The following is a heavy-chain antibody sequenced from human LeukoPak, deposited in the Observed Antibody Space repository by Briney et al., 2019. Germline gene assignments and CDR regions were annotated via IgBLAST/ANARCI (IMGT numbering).Heavy chain of an antibody. CDR3: AKGVYGSGSYPEKDYYYYGMDV. Sequence: GGSLRLSCAASGFTFSSYAMSWVRQAPGKGLEWVSAISGSGGSTYYADSVKGRFTISRDNSKNTLYLQMNSLRAEDTAVYYCAKGVYGSGSYPEKDYYYYGMDVWGQGTTVTVSS. CDR2: ISGSGGST. J-gene: IGHJ6*02. D-gene: IGHD3-10*01. V-gene: IGHV3-23*01. CDR1: GFTFSSYA.